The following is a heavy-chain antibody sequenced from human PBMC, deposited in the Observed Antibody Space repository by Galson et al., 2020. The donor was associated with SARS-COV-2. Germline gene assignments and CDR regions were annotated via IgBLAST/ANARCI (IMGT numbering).Heavy chain of an antibody. CDR1: GGTFSSYA. Sequence: GESLKISCKASGGTFSSYAISWVRQAPGQGLEWMGWISAYNGNTNYAQKLQGRVTMTTDTSTSTAYMELRSLRSDDTAVYYCARAAYYDSRVRAFDIWGQGTMVTVSS. V-gene: IGHV1-18*01. J-gene: IGHJ3*02. CDR3: ARAAYYDSRVRAFDI. D-gene: IGHD3-22*01. CDR2: ISAYNGNT.